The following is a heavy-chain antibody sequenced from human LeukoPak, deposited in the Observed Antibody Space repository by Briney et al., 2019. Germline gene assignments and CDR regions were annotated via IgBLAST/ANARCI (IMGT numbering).Heavy chain of an antibody. Sequence: GGSLRLSYAASGFTFSSYGMHWVRQAPGKGLEWVAFIRYDGSNKYYADSVKGRFTISRDNSKNTLYLQMNSLRAEDTAVYYCAKGRAGYCSSTSCYWGIGYWGQGTLVTVSS. CDR2: IRYDGSNK. CDR1: GFTFSSYG. CDR3: AKGRAGYCSSTSCYWGIGY. V-gene: IGHV3-30*02. J-gene: IGHJ4*02. D-gene: IGHD2-2*01.